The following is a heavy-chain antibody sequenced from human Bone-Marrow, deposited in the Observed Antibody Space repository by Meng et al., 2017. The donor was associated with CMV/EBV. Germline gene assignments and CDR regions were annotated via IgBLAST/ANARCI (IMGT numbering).Heavy chain of an antibody. D-gene: IGHD2/OR15-2a*01. CDR3: ASPATFCWDCSGMAFDI. CDR2: ISTDGSTT. CDR1: GFTFTRYW. Sequence: GESLKISCAASGFTFTRYWMHWVRQVPGKGPVWVSCISTDGSTTRYADSVKGRFTISRDNAENMLYLQMNSLRADDTARYYCASPATFCWDCSGMAFDIRGQGTMVTVSS. V-gene: IGHV3-74*01. J-gene: IGHJ3*02.